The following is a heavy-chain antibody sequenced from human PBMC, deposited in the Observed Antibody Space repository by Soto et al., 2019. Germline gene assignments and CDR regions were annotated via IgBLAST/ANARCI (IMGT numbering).Heavy chain of an antibody. Sequence: SETLSLTCTVSGDSISSGDYYWSWIRQPPGKGLEWIAYIFYNGSPYYNPSLKSRVTISVDTSKNQFSLKLNSVTAADTAVYYCARGRGYSYGIDYWVQGTPVTVSS. CDR3: ARGRGYSYGIDY. CDR2: IFYNGSP. D-gene: IGHD5-18*01. V-gene: IGHV4-30-4*01. J-gene: IGHJ4*02. CDR1: GDSISSGDYY.